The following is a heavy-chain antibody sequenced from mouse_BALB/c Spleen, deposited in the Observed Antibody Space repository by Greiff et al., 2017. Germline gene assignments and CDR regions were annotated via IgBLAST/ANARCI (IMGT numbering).Heavy chain of an antibody. Sequence: VQLKESGAELVKPGASVKLSCTASGFNIKDTYMHWVKQRPEQGLEWIGRIDPANGNTKYDPKFQGKATITADTSSNTAYLQLSSLTSEDTAVYYCAPRWGTFYWYFDVWGAGTTVTVSS. CDR1: GFNIKDTY. CDR3: APRWGTFYWYFDV. V-gene: IGHV14-3*02. J-gene: IGHJ1*01. CDR2: IDPANGNT. D-gene: IGHD3-3*01.